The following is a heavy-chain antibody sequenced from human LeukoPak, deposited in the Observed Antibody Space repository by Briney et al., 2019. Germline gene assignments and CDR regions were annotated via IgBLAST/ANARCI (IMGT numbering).Heavy chain of an antibody. J-gene: IGHJ4*02. CDR1: GFTFEDFA. D-gene: IGHD1-1*01. CDR2: IRRRAYGETT. V-gene: IGHV3-49*04. Sequence: GRSLRLSCTVSGFTFEDFAMTWVRQAPGKGLEWVGFIRRRAYGETTDYAASVKGRFTISIDDSKNIAFLQMNSLKTEDTAIYFCSRDSHGDDVYDYWGQGTLVTVSS. CDR3: SRDSHGDDVYDY.